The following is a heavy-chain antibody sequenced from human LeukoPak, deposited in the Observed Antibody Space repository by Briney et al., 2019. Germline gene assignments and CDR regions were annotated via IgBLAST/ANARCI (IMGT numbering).Heavy chain of an antibody. CDR3: ARDPGHYYDSRGFYYGMDV. D-gene: IGHD3-22*01. Sequence: GGSLRLSCAASGFTVSSNYMSWVRQAPGKGLEWVSVIYSGGSTYYADSVKGRFTISRDNSKNTLYLQMNSLRAEDTAVYYCARDPGHYYDSRGFYYGMDVWGQGTTVTASS. CDR2: IYSGGST. CDR1: GFTVSSNY. J-gene: IGHJ6*02. V-gene: IGHV3-53*01.